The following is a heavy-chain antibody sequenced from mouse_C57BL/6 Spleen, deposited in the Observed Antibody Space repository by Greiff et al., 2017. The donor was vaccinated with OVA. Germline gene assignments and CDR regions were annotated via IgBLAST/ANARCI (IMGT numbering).Heavy chain of an antibody. CDR3: ARLPDYYGSTYGAMDY. CDR2: ISNLAYSI. CDR1: GFTFSDYG. D-gene: IGHD1-1*01. J-gene: IGHJ4*01. V-gene: IGHV5-15*01. Sequence: EVKVVESGGGLVQPGGSLKLSCAASGFTFSDYGMAWVRQAPRKGPEWVAFISNLAYSIYYADTVTGRFTISRENAKNTLYLEMSSLRSEDTAMYYCARLPDYYGSTYGAMDYWGQGTSVTVSS.